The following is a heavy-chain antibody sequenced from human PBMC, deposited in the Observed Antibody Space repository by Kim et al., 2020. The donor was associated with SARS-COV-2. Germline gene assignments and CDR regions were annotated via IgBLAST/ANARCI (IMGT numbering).Heavy chain of an antibody. V-gene: IGHV1-18*01. Sequence: YAQKLQGRVTMTTDTSTSTAYMELRSLRSDDTAVYYCARGTMVRGVILSWGQGTLVTVSS. CDR3: ARGTMVRGVILS. D-gene: IGHD3-10*01. J-gene: IGHJ4*02.